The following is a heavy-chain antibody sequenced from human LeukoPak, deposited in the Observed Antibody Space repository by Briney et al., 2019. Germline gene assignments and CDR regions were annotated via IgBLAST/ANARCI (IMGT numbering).Heavy chain of an antibody. J-gene: IGHJ4*02. Sequence: GGSLRLSCAASGFTFSSYAMSWVRQAPGKGLEWVPAISGSGGSTYYADSVKGRFTISRDNSKNTLYLQMNSLRAEDTAVYYCAKDCWSSGGSCSRDYWGQGTLVTVSS. V-gene: IGHV3-23*01. D-gene: IGHD2-15*01. CDR2: ISGSGGST. CDR3: AKDCWSSGGSCSRDY. CDR1: GFTFSSYA.